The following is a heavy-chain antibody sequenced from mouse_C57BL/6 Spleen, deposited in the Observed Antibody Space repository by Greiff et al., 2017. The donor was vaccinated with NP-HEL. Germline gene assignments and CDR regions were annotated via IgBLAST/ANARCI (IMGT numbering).Heavy chain of an antibody. Sequence: VQLQQPGTELVKPGASVKLSCKASGYTFTSYWMHWVKQRPGQGLEWIGNINPSNGGTNYNEKFKSKATLTVDKSSSTAYMQLSSLTSEDSAVYYCARSRSQLRPYFDYWGQGTTLTVSS. CDR3: ARSRSQLRPYFDY. D-gene: IGHD3-2*02. V-gene: IGHV1-53*01. CDR2: INPSNGGT. J-gene: IGHJ2*01. CDR1: GYTFTSYW.